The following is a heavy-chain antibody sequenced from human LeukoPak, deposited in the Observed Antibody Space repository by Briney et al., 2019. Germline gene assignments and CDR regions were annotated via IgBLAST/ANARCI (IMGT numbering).Heavy chain of an antibody. CDR2: IYYSGST. D-gene: IGHD3-22*01. CDR3: ARVVSYYYDSSGYLNWFDP. J-gene: IGHJ5*02. Sequence: PSETLSLTCAVSGYSISSGDYWGWIRQSPGKGLEWIGYIYYSGSTNYNPSLKSRVTISVDTSKNQFSLKLSSVTAADTAVYYCARVVSYYYDSSGYLNWFDPWGQGTLVTVSS. V-gene: IGHV4-61*08. CDR1: GYSISSGDY.